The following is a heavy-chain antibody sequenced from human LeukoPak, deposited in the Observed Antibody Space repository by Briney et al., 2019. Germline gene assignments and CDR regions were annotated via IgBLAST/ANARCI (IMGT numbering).Heavy chain of an antibody. J-gene: IGHJ4*02. Sequence: ASVKVSCKASGYTFTSYDINWVRQATGQGLEWMGWINPNSGGTNYAQKFQGRVTMTRDTSISTAYMELSRLRSDDTAVYYCARAPLRYSSSWYKWWGQGTLVTVSS. V-gene: IGHV1-2*02. CDR3: ARAPLRYSSSWYKW. CDR1: GYTFTSYD. D-gene: IGHD6-13*01. CDR2: INPNSGGT.